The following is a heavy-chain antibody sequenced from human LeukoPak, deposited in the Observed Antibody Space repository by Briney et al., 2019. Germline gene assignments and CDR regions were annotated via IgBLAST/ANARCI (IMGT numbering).Heavy chain of an antibody. J-gene: IGHJ4*02. CDR2: IIPIFGTA. V-gene: IGHV1-69*13. CDR3: ARDLYCSGGSCYPG. D-gene: IGHD2-15*01. Sequence: SVKVSCKASGGTFSSYAISWVRQAPGQGLEWMGGIIPIFGTANYAQKFQGRVTITADESTSTAYMELRSLRSEDTAVYYCARDLYCSGGSCYPGWGQGTLVTVSS. CDR1: GGTFSSYA.